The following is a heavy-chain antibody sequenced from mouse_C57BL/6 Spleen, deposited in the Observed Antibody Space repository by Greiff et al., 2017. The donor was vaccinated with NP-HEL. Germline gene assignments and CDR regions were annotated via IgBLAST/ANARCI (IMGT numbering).Heavy chain of an antibody. D-gene: IGHD2-5*01. J-gene: IGHJ3*01. CDR1: GYTFTSYW. Sequence: QVQLQQPGTELVKPGASVKLSCKASGYTFTSYWMHWVKQRPGQGLEWIGNINPSNGGTNYNEKFKSKATLTVDKSSSTAYMQLSSLTSEDSAVYYGARSRYYSNYSAWFAYWGQGTLVTVSA. CDR3: ARSRYYSNYSAWFAY. CDR2: INPSNGGT. V-gene: IGHV1-53*01.